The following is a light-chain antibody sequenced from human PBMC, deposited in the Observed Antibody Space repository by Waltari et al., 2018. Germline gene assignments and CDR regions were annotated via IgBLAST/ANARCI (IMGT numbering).Light chain of an antibody. Sequence: DVVMSQSPLSLPVTLGQPASISCRSSQSLVYSDGNIYLLWFQQRPGQSPRRLIYEVSNRDSGVPDRFSGSGSGSDFTLKISRVEADDVGVYYCMQGTHWPYTFGQGTRLEIK. CDR3: MQGTHWPYT. J-gene: IGKJ2*01. CDR2: EVS. V-gene: IGKV2-30*01. CDR1: QSLVYSDGNIY.